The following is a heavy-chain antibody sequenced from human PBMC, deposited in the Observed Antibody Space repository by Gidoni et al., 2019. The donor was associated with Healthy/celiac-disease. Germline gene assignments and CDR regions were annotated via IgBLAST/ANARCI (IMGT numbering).Heavy chain of an antibody. J-gene: IGHJ4*02. CDR1: VFPFSSYA. Sequence: EVQLLESGGGLVQPGGSLRLSCEASVFPFSSYAMSWVRQAPGKGLEWVSAISGSGGSTYYADSVKGRFTISRDNSKNTLYLQMNSLRAEDTAVYYCAKLDSKGYLYYFDYWGQGTLVTVSS. CDR3: AKLDSKGYLYYFDY. CDR2: ISGSGGST. V-gene: IGHV3-23*01. D-gene: IGHD2-2*03.